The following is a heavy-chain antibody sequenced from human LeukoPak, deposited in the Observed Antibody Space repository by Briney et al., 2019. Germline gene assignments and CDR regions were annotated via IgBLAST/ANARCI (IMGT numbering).Heavy chain of an antibody. D-gene: IGHD5-18*01. V-gene: IGHV4-39*01. CDR1: GGSISSSSYH. CDR2: VYYSGST. Sequence: TSETLSLTCTVSGGSISSSSYHWAWIRQPPGKRLEWIGSVYYSGSTYYNPSLKSRVTISVDTSKNQFSLKLRSVTAADTAVYYCARGRSYGFDFDSWGPGTLVIVSS. J-gene: IGHJ4*02. CDR3: ARGRSYGFDFDS.